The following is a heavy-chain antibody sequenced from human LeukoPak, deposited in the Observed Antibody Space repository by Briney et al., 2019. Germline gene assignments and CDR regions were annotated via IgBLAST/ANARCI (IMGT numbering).Heavy chain of an antibody. V-gene: IGHV4-59*01. CDR3: ARDEDSAYGSGSYLS. J-gene: IGHJ5*02. D-gene: IGHD3-10*01. CDR1: GGSISGYY. Sequence: PSETLSLTCTVSGGSISGYYWSWIRQPPGKGLKWIGYLYYSGSTNYNPSLKSRVTISVDTSKNQFSLKLSSVTAADTAVYYCARDEDSAYGSGSYLSWGQGTLVTVSS. CDR2: LYYSGST.